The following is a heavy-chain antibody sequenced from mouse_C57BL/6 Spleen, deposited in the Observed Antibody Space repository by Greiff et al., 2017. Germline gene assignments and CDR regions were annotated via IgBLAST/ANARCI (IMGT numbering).Heavy chain of an antibody. D-gene: IGHD1-1*01. CDR2: INPGSGGT. J-gene: IGHJ2*01. CDR1: GYAFTNYL. CDR3: ARSDGRSYLYYFDY. Sequence: VQLQQSGAELVRPGTSVKVSCKASGYAFTNYLIAWVQQRPGQGLEWIGGINPGSGGTNYNEKFKGKATLTADKSSSTAYMQLSSLTSEDSAVYFWARSDGRSYLYYFDYWGQGTTLTVSS. V-gene: IGHV1-54*01.